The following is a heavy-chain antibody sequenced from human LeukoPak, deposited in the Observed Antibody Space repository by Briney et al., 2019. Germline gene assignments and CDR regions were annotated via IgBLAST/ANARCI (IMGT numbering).Heavy chain of an antibody. D-gene: IGHD2-15*01. V-gene: IGHV3-23*01. CDR1: GFTFSTYA. CDR3: AKDRWGSGGSGGGDY. CDR2: ISDRGGST. Sequence: PGGSLRLSCAASGFTFSTYAMTWVRQAPGKGLEWVSTISDRGGSTYYADSVKGRFTISRDNSKDTLYLQMNSLRADDTAVYYCAKDRWGSGGSGGGDYWGQGTLVTVSS. J-gene: IGHJ4*02.